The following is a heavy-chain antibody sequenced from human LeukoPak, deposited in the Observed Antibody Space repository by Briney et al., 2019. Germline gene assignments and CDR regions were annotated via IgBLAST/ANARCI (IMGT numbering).Heavy chain of an antibody. Sequence: GGSLRLSCAASGFTFSSYAMSWVRQAPGKGLEWVSAISGSGGSTYYADSVKGRFTISRDNSKNTLYLQMNSLRAEDTAVYYCAKDKDYADYPGYYMSVSGNGTPFSVSS. D-gene: IGHD4-17*01. CDR3: AKDKDYADYPGYYMSV. CDR1: GFTFSSYA. J-gene: IGHJ6*03. V-gene: IGHV3-23*01. CDR2: ISGSGGST.